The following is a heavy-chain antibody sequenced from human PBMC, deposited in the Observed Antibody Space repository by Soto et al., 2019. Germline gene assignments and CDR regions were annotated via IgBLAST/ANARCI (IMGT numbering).Heavy chain of an antibody. D-gene: IGHD3-10*02. CDR3: AQHGREVPYDYVEV. J-gene: IGHJ4*03. V-gene: IGHV3-23*01. CDR1: GFTFSSYA. Sequence: PGGSLRLSCAASGFTFSSYAMCWVRQAPGKGLEWVSAISSSGGSTYYADFVKGRCTISRDNSQNTLYLQINSLRAGDTATYYCAQHGREVPYDYVEVWGQGTLGTLSS. CDR2: ISSSGGST.